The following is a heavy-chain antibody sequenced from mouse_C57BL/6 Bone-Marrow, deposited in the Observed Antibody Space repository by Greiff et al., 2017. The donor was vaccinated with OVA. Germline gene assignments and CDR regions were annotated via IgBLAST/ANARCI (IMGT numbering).Heavy chain of an antibody. D-gene: IGHD1-1*01. CDR3: ARGYGSNYWYFDV. CDR1: GYAFSSSW. J-gene: IGHJ1*03. V-gene: IGHV1-82*01. CDR2: IYPGDGDT. Sequence: VQLQQSGPELVKPGASVKISCKASGYAFSSSWMNWVKQRPGKGLEWIGRIYPGDGDTNYNGKFKGKATLTADKSSSTAYMQLSRLTSEDSAVYYSARGYGSNYWYFDVWGKGTTVTVSA.